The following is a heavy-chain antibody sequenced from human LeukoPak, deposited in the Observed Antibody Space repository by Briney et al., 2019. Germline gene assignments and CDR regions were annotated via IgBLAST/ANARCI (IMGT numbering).Heavy chain of an antibody. CDR3: AGAATYYYGMDV. CDR2: ISSTSRTT. J-gene: IGHJ6*02. Sequence: PGGSLRLSCAASGFTFSSYSMNWVRQAPGKGLEWVSYISSTSRTTYYADSVRGRFTISRDSAKNSLYLQMNSLRDEDTAVYYCAGAATYYYGMDVWGLGTTVTVSS. D-gene: IGHD2-15*01. CDR1: GFTFSSYS. V-gene: IGHV3-48*02.